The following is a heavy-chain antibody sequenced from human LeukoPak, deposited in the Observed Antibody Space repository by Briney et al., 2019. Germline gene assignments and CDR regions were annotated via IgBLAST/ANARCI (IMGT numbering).Heavy chain of an antibody. CDR1: GFTFSSYW. D-gene: IGHD3-10*01. V-gene: IGHV3-7*01. Sequence: GGSLGLSCAASGFTFSSYWMSWVRQAPGKGLEWVANIKQDGSEKYYVDSVKGRFTISRDNAKNSLYLQMNSLRAEDTAVYYCARGTDYYGSGSYPYYGMDVWGQGTTVTVSS. J-gene: IGHJ6*02. CDR3: ARGTDYYGSGSYPYYGMDV. CDR2: IKQDGSEK.